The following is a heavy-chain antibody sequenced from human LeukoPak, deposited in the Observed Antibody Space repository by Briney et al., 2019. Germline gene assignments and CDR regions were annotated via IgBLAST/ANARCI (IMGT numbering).Heavy chain of an antibody. CDR1: GGSISSYY. Sequence: SETLSLTCTVSGGSISSYYWSWIRQPPGKGLEWIGYIYYSGSTNYNPSLKSRVAISVDASKNQFSLKLSSVTAADTAVYYCARGRYYDSSGYGIDYWGQGTLVTVSS. D-gene: IGHD3-22*01. V-gene: IGHV4-59*01. CDR2: IYYSGST. CDR3: ARGRYYDSSGYGIDY. J-gene: IGHJ4*02.